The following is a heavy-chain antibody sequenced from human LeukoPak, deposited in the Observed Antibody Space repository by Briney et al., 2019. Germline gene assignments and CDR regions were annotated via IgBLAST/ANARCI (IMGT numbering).Heavy chain of an antibody. V-gene: IGHV3-7*01. CDR3: VGQLLRAV. J-gene: IGHJ6*04. D-gene: IGHD2-2*01. CDR1: GFPFSVYW. Sequence: GGSLRLSCTASGFPFSVYWISWVRQAPGKGLEWVANIKEDGSVQDYVGSVKGRFTISRDNAKNSVYLQMNSLRVDDTAVYYCVGQLLRAVWGKGTTVTVSS. CDR2: IKEDGSVQ.